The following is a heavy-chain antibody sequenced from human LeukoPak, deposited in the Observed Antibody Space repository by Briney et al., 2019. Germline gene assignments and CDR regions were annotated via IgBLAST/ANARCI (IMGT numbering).Heavy chain of an antibody. Sequence: SVKVSCKASGGTFSSYAISWVRQAPGQGLEWMGGIIPIFGTANYAQKFQGRVTITADESTSTAYMELSSLRSEDTAVYYCARGGPEMTTVITIDYWGQGTLVTVSS. D-gene: IGHD4-17*01. CDR1: GGTFSSYA. CDR2: IIPIFGTA. J-gene: IGHJ4*02. CDR3: ARGGPEMTTVITIDY. V-gene: IGHV1-69*13.